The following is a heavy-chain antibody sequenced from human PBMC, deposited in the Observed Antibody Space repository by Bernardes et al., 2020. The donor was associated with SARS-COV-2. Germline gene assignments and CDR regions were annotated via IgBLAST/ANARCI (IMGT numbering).Heavy chain of an antibody. CDR2: ITPFNGNT. J-gene: IGHJ4*02. V-gene: IGHV1-45*02. CDR3: ARSLYYYGSGIQAPFDY. CDR1: GYTFTYRY. D-gene: IGHD3-10*01. Sequence: SVKVSCKASGYTFTYRYLHWVRQAPGQALEWMGWITPFNGNTNYAQKFQDRVTITRDRSMSTAYMELSSLRSEDTAMYYCARSLYYYGSGIQAPFDYWGQGTLVTVSS.